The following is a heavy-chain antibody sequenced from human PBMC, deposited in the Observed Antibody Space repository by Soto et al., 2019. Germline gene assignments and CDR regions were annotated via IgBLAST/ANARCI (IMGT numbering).Heavy chain of an antibody. CDR3: ARSYFGADY. V-gene: IGHV4-4*02. CDR1: GGSISSSNW. CDR2: IYHGGST. J-gene: IGHJ4*02. Sequence: QVQLQESGPGLVKPSGTLSLTCTVSGGSISSSNWWNWVRQPPGKGLEWIGEIYHGGSTNYNPSLKSRFTISVAQSKNQFSLKLTSVTAADTAVYYCARSYFGADYWGQGALVTVSS. D-gene: IGHD3-10*01.